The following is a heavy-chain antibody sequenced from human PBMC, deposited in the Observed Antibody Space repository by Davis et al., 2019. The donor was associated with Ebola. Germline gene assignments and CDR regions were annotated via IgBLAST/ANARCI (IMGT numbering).Heavy chain of an antibody. Sequence: PGGSLRLSCAASGFKVSDSYMSWVRQAPGKGLEWVSSISSSSSYIYYADSVKGRFTISRDNAKNSLFLQMNSLRAEDTAVYYCARDGLEDCSTTSCYGDYFDYWGQGTLVTVSS. V-gene: IGHV3-21*01. D-gene: IGHD2-2*01. CDR3: ARDGLEDCSTTSCYGDYFDY. J-gene: IGHJ4*02. CDR2: ISSSSSYI. CDR1: GFKVSDSY.